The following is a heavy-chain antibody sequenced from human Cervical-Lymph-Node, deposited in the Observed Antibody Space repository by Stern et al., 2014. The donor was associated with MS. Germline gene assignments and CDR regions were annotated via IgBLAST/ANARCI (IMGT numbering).Heavy chain of an antibody. Sequence: QVQLVQSGAEVKKPGASVKVSCKASGYTFTGYYMHWVRQAPGQGLEWMGWINPNSGGTNYAQKFQGWVTMTRDTSISTAYMELSRLRSDDTAVYYCARDRGYYDSSAKQGFDPWGQGTLVTVSS. CDR1: GYTFTGYY. CDR3: ARDRGYYDSSAKQGFDP. D-gene: IGHD3-22*01. J-gene: IGHJ5*02. CDR2: INPNSGGT. V-gene: IGHV1-2*04.